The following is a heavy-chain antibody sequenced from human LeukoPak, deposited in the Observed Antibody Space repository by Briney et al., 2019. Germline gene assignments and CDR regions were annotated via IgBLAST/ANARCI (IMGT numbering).Heavy chain of an antibody. D-gene: IGHD2-8*01. CDR2: IKYDGSEK. Sequence: GGSLRLSCAASGFTFGGHWMNWVRQAPERGLEWVANIKYDGSEKYYVDSVKGRFTISRDDAKNSLSLQMNSVRAEDTAVYYCAYTNNLKYWGQGTLVTVSS. CDR1: GFTFGGHW. V-gene: IGHV3-7*01. CDR3: AYTNNLKY. J-gene: IGHJ4*02.